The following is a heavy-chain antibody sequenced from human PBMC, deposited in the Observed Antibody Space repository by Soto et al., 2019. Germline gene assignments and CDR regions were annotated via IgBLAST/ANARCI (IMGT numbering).Heavy chain of an antibody. Sequence: QVQLQESGPGLVKPSETLSLTCTVSGDSISRYYWSWIRQTAGKGLVWIGRIYTSGSPNYNPSFKSRVTISVDTSKNQFSLKLSSVTAADTAVYYCARDPGMIGYFDYWGQRTLVTVSS. CDR2: IYTSGSP. V-gene: IGHV4-4*07. J-gene: IGHJ4*02. CDR1: GDSISRYY. D-gene: IGHD3-22*01. CDR3: ARDPGMIGYFDY.